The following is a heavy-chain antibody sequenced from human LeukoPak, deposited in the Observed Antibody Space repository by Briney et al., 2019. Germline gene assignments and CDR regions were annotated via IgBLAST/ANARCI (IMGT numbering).Heavy chain of an antibody. CDR1: GFTFSSYW. Sequence: PGGSLRLSCAASGFTFSSYWMSWVREAPGKGLDWVANIKQDGSEKYYVDSVKGRFTISRDNAKNSLYLQMNSLRAEDTAVYYCAREMLRLGAYFDYWGQGTLVTVSS. D-gene: IGHD5-12*01. CDR2: IKQDGSEK. CDR3: AREMLRLGAYFDY. V-gene: IGHV3-7*01. J-gene: IGHJ4*02.